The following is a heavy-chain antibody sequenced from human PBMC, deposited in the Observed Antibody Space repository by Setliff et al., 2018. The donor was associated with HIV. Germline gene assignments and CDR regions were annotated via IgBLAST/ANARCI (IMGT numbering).Heavy chain of an antibody. J-gene: IGHJ2*01. CDR3: ASYYRVSGWYQEASWFFDL. CDR1: GGSISSSSHY. CDR2: IYYSGST. D-gene: IGHD6-19*01. V-gene: IGHV4-39*01. Sequence: SETLSLTCTVSGGSISSSSHYWGWIRQPPGKGLEWVGSIYYSGSTYYNPSLKSRVTISLDTSKNQLSLKLSSVTAADTAVYYCASYYRVSGWYQEASWFFDLWGRGTLFTVS.